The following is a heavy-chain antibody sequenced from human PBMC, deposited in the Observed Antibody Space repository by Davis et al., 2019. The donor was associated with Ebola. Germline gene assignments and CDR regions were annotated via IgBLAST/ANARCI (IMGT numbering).Heavy chain of an antibody. D-gene: IGHD3-22*01. CDR2: IYSGGST. V-gene: IGHV3-66*01. Sequence: GGSLRLSCATSGFTVTSNYMSWVRQAPGKGLEWVSLIYSGGSTYYADFVKGRFTLSRDNSKNTLYLQMNSLRAEDTAVYYCVRDMIDEGLSSPHPDFQHWGQGTLVTVSS. J-gene: IGHJ1*01. CDR3: VRDMIDEGLSSPHPDFQH. CDR1: GFTVTSNY.